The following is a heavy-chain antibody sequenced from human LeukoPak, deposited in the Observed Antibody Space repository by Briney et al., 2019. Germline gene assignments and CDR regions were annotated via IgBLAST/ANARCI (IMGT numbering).Heavy chain of an antibody. J-gene: IGHJ4*02. CDR2: IIGNGVST. V-gene: IGHV3-23*01. Sequence: GASLRLSCAASGFTFRNYAMSWVRQAPGKGLEWVSAIIGNGVSTYYADSVQGRFTISRDNSKNTLYLQMNSLRAEDTALYYCTKWGDYDGSTGYYDSDYWGQGTLVTVSS. CDR1: GFTFRNYA. D-gene: IGHD3-9*01. CDR3: TKWGDYDGSTGYYDSDY.